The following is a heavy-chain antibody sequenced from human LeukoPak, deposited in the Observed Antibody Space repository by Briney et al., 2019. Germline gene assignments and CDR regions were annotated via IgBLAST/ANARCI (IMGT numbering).Heavy chain of an antibody. V-gene: IGHV3-7*01. CDR2: IRQDGGDK. J-gene: IGHJ4*02. D-gene: IGHD1-26*01. CDR3: AKITIVGATTADY. CDR1: GFTFSNFW. Sequence: GGSLRLSCAASGFTFSNFWMTWVRQAPGKGPEGLATIRQDGGDKWYVDSVKGRFTISRDNAKNSLYLQMNSLRAEDTAVYYCAKITIVGATTADYWGQGTLVTVSS.